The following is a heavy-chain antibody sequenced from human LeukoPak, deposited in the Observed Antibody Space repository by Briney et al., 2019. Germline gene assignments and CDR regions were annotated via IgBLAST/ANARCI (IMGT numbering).Heavy chain of an antibody. Sequence: SVKVSCKASGGTLSSYAISWVRQAPGQGLEWMGGIIPIFGTANYAQKFQGRVTITADESTSTAYMELSSLRSEDTAVYYCARDRDVVVPAAIRDYGAFDIWGQGTMVTVSS. CDR3: ARDRDVVVPAAIRDYGAFDI. D-gene: IGHD2-2*01. CDR2: IIPIFGTA. CDR1: GGTLSSYA. J-gene: IGHJ3*02. V-gene: IGHV1-69*01.